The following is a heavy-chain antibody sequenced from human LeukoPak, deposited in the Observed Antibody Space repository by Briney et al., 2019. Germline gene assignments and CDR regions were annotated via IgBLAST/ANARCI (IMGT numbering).Heavy chain of an antibody. D-gene: IGHD2-2*01. CDR2: ISGSGDNT. CDR3: ARDRTICVY. Sequence: GGSLRLSCAASGFTFSSHAMTWVRQAPGKGLEWVSAISGSGDNTYYADSVKGRFTTSRDKSKNTLHLQMNSLRAEDTAVYYCARDRTICVYWGQGTLVTVSS. J-gene: IGHJ4*02. V-gene: IGHV3-23*01. CDR1: GFTFSSHA.